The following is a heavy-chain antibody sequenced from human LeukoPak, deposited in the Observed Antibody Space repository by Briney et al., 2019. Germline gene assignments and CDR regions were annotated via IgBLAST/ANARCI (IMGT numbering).Heavy chain of an antibody. J-gene: IGHJ4*02. D-gene: IGHD4-17*01. CDR1: GGSISSYY. Sequence: PSETLSLTCTVSGGSISSYYWSWIRQPPGKGLEWIAYIYYSGSTTYNSSLKSRVTISLDTSKNQFSLKLSSVTAADTAVYYCARADYGKLFDYWGQGTLVTVSS. CDR3: ARADYGKLFDY. CDR2: IYYSGST. V-gene: IGHV4-59*08.